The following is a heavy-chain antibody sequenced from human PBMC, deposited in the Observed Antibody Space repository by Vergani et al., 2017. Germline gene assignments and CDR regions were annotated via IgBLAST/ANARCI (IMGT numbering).Heavy chain of an antibody. Sequence: EVQLVQSGAEVKKPGESLMISCKGSGYSFTSYWISWVRQMPGKGLEWMGRIDPSDSYTNYSPSFQGHVTISADKSISTAYLQWSSLKASDTAMYYCARRVIQFEQQPMNYYCYYGMDVWGQGTTVTVSS. J-gene: IGHJ6*02. CDR2: IDPSDSYT. V-gene: IGHV5-10-1*03. D-gene: IGHD6-13*01. CDR3: ARRVIQFEQQPMNYYCYYGMDV. CDR1: GYSFTSYW.